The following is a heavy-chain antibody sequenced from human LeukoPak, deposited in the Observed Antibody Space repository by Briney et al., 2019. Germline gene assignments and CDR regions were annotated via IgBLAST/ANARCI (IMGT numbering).Heavy chain of an antibody. D-gene: IGHD6-19*01. CDR3: ARQGSLGAVAGKVFGY. CDR2: IYDRGGT. V-gene: IGHV4-59*08. J-gene: IGHJ4*02. CDR1: GGSIRRYN. Sequence: PSETLSLTSTVSGGSIRRYNRSWIPQPPGKGLEWILYIYDRGGTTYNPHPKRRVTTSLNTTTDQTPFKLSSLTAAATTVYYCARQGSLGAVAGKVFGYWGQGTLVTVSS.